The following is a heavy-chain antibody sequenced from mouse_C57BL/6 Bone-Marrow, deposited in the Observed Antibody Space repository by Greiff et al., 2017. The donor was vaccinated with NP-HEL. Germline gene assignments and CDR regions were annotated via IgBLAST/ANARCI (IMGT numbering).Heavy chain of an antibody. D-gene: IGHD2-2*01. Sequence: VQLQHSGAELARPGASVKLSCKASGYTFTSYGISWVKQSTGQGLEWIGEIYPRSGNTYYNEKFKGKATLTADKSSSTAYMELRSLTSEDSAVYFCARGRVWLRRGYFDVWGTGTTVTVSS. CDR3: ARGRVWLRRGYFDV. CDR1: GYTFTSYG. V-gene: IGHV1-81*01. J-gene: IGHJ1*03. CDR2: IYPRSGNT.